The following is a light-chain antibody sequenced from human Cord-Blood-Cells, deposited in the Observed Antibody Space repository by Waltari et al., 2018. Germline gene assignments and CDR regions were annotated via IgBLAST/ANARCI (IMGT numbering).Light chain of an antibody. CDR1: QSISSW. V-gene: IGKV1-5*03. Sequence: DIQMTQSPSTLSASVGDRVTLTCRASQSISSWLAWYQQKPGKAPQVLIYKASSLESGVPSRFSGSGSGTEFTLTISSLQPDYFATYYCQQDNSYSRYSFGQGTKLEIK. CDR2: KAS. CDR3: QQDNSYSRYS. J-gene: IGKJ2*03.